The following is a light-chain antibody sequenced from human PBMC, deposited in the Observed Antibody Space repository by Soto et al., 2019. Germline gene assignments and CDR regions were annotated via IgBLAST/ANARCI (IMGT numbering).Light chain of an antibody. CDR2: GAS. Sequence: EVVLTQSPATLSLSLGEVATLSCRASQSVDRDLAWYRQKPGQPPSLLIHGASTRAAGVPARFSGSGSETEFDLVITSLQSEDFAVYFCHQYNQWPLTFGQGTKVEIK. CDR3: HQYNQWPLT. J-gene: IGKJ1*01. V-gene: IGKV3-15*01. CDR1: QSVDRD.